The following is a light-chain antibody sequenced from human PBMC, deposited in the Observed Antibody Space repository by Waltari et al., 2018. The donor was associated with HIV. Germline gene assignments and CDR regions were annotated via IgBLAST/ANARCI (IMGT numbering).Light chain of an antibody. V-gene: IGKV4-1*01. Sequence: DIVMTQSPDSLAVSLGERATINCKSSQSVLYNSNNKNDLGWFQQKPGQPPKMLINWASTRESGVPDRVSGSGSGTDFTRNSSSLQAEDVAVYYCQQDYGTPITFGQGTRLEIK. J-gene: IGKJ5*01. CDR3: QQDYGTPIT. CDR1: QSVLYNSNNKND. CDR2: WAS.